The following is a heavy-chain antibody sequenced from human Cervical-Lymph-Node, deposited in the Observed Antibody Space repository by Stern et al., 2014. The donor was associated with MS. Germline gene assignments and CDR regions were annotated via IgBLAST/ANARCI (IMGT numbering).Heavy chain of an antibody. CDR2: INTGNGNR. J-gene: IGHJ6*02. V-gene: IGHV1-3*04. CDR3: ARSGTVVTSGYYYGMDV. Sequence: VQLVQSGAEVKKPGASVKVSCKTAGYNFTDYGIIWVRQAPGQRLEWVGWINTGNGNRRYSQKIQGRVTVTRDTSASTAYMELSRLRSEDTAVYSCARSGTVVTSGYYYGMDVWGQGTTVTVSS. CDR1: GYNFTDYG. D-gene: IGHD4-23*01.